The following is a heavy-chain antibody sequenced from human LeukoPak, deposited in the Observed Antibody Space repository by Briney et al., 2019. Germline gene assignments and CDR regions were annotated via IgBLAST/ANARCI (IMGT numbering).Heavy chain of an antibody. D-gene: IGHD1-26*01. Sequence: GGSLRLSCAASGFTFSSYGMHWVRQAPGKGLEWVAVISYDGSNKYYADSVKGRFTISRDNSKNTLYLQMNSLRAEDTAVYYCAKGQRWELPIDYWGQGTLVTVSS. CDR2: ISYDGSNK. V-gene: IGHV3-30*18. J-gene: IGHJ4*02. CDR3: AKGQRWELPIDY. CDR1: GFTFSSYG.